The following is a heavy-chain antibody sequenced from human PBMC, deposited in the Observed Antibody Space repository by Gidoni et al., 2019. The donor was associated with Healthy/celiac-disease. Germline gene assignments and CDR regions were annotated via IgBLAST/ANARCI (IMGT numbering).Heavy chain of an antibody. CDR2: INPSGGST. V-gene: IGHV1-46*03. CDR3: ARGHNVDKKQIPGAFDI. D-gene: IGHD5-12*01. Sequence: FTSSYMHWLRQAPGQGLEWMGIINPSGGSTSYEQKFQGRVTMTRDTSTSTVYMELSSLRSEDTAVYYCARGHNVDKKQIPGAFDIWGQGTMVTVSS. CDR1: FTSSY. J-gene: IGHJ3*02.